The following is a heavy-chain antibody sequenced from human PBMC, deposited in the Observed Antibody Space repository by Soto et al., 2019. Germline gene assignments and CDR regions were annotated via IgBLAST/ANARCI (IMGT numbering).Heavy chain of an antibody. Sequence: QVQLVQSGAEVTKPGASVKVSCKASGDTFTTYFVHWVRQAPGQGLDWMGVINPRDGAISYAQRFQGRVTMTSDTSTSTVYMELSSLRSEDTAMYYCTRRGYCSGGSCPLGFDYWGQGTLVTVSS. J-gene: IGHJ4*02. D-gene: IGHD2-15*01. V-gene: IGHV1-46*03. CDR1: GDTFTTYF. CDR3: TRRGYCSGGSCPLGFDY. CDR2: INPRDGAI.